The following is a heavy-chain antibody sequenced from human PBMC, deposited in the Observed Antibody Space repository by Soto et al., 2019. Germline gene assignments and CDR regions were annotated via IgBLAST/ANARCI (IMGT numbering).Heavy chain of an antibody. D-gene: IGHD6-6*01. CDR3: ARSLSSSSGYFDP. J-gene: IGHJ5*02. CDR1: GDFIGSGDYY. Sequence: QVHLQESGPGLLKPSQTLSLTCDVSGDFIGSGDYYWTWIRQPPGKGLEYIGYIYKTGKTYYNPSRKSRPLISLDTSKSQFFLRLTSVTAADTAMYYCARSLSSSSGYFDPWGQGTLVTVSS. V-gene: IGHV4-30-4*01. CDR2: IYKTGKT.